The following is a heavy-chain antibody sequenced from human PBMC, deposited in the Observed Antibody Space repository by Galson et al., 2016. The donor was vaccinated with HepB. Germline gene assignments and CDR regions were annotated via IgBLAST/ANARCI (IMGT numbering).Heavy chain of an antibody. Sequence: SVKVSCKASGGTFSSYAISWVRQAPGQGLEWMGGIIPMFGPTNYAQRFQGRVTITADTSTRTAYMDLSSLRSEDTAVYYCVRSSDDGTGYYYWYFDLWGRGTPVPVSS. CDR3: VRSSDDGTGYYYWYFDL. CDR2: IIPMFGPT. CDR1: GGTFSSYA. V-gene: IGHV1-69*06. D-gene: IGHD3-22*01. J-gene: IGHJ2*01.